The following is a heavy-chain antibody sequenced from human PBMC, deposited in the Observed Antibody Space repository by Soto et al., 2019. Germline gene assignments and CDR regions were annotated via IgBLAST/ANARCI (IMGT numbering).Heavy chain of an antibody. D-gene: IGHD1-26*01. CDR2: VTGYDGNE. J-gene: IGHJ4*02. CDR1: GYTFSHYG. V-gene: IGHV1-18*01. Sequence: QVQLVQSGAEVKKSGASMKVSCKASGYTFSHYGISWVRQAPGQGLEWMGWVTGYDGNENYAQRFQGRVTMTTDTSTNTAYMDLRRLTSDDTVVYYCARTTHEEPTFDYWGQGTLVTVSS. CDR3: ARTTHEEPTFDY.